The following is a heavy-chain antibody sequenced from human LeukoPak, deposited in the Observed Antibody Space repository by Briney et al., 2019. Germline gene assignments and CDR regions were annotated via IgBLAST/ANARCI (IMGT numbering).Heavy chain of an antibody. Sequence: GGSLRLSCAASGITFSSYSMKWVRQAPGKGLEWVSVIYRSGSTYYADSVKGRFTISRDNSKNTLYLQMNRLRAEDTAVYYCARDSGHDAFDIWGQGTMVTVSS. CDR1: GITFSSYS. CDR3: ARDSGHDAFDI. J-gene: IGHJ3*02. CDR2: IYRSGST. V-gene: IGHV3-53*01.